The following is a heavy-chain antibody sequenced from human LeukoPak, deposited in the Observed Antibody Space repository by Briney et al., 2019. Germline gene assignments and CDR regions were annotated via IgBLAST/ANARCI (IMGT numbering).Heavy chain of an antibody. J-gene: IGHJ6*02. D-gene: IGHD2-2*01. Sequence: GGSLRLSCAASGFTFSSYDMHWVRHATGKGLEWVSAIGTAGDTYYPGSVKGRFTISRENAKNSLYLQMNSLRAGDTAVYYCVRSSTWYGMDVWGQGTTVTVSS. CDR3: VRSSTWYGMDV. V-gene: IGHV3-13*01. CDR1: GFTFSSYD. CDR2: IGTAGDT.